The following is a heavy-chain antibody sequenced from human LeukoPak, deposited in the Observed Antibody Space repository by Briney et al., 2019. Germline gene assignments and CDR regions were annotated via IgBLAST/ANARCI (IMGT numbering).Heavy chain of an antibody. Sequence: GGSLRLSCAASGFTFSSYSMNWVRQAPGKGLEWVSSISSSSSYIYYADSVKGRFTISRDNAKNSLYLRMNSLRAEDTAVYYCARGICSSTSCLDYWGQGTLVTVSS. J-gene: IGHJ4*02. CDR3: ARGICSSTSCLDY. D-gene: IGHD2-2*01. CDR2: ISSSSSYI. V-gene: IGHV3-21*01. CDR1: GFTFSSYS.